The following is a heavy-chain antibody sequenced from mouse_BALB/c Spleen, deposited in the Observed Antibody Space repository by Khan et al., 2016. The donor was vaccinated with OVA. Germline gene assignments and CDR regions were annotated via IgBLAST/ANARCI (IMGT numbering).Heavy chain of an antibody. V-gene: IGHV1S81*02. CDR2: INPTNGGT. CDR3: TIGNYPYYVMDY. CDR1: GYTFTSYW. Sequence: QVQLQQPGAELVKPGASVKLSCKASGYTFTSYWMHLVKLRPGQGFEWIGEINPTNGGTNYNEKFKRKATLPVDKSSTTAYMQLSSLTSEDSAVYYCTIGNYPYYVMDYWGQGTSVTVSS. D-gene: IGHD2-1*01. J-gene: IGHJ4*01.